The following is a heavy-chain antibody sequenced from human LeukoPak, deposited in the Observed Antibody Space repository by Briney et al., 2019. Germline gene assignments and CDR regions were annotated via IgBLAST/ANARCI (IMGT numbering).Heavy chain of an antibody. Sequence: SETLSLTCAVYGGSFSGYYWSWVRQPPGKGLEWIGEINHSGSTNYNPSLKSRVTISVDTSKNQFSLRLSSVTAADTAVYYCARGKNYDFWRCSNVMADYYYYMDVWGKGTTVTVSS. D-gene: IGHD3/OR15-3a*01. J-gene: IGHJ6*03. CDR2: INHSGST. CDR3: ARGKNYDFWRCSNVMADYYYYMDV. V-gene: IGHV4-34*01. CDR1: GGSFSGYY.